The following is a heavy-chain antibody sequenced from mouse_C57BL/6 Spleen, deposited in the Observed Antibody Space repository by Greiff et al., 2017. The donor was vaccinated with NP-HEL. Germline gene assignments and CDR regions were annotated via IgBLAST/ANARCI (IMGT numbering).Heavy chain of an antibody. CDR3: ARGYHWYFDV. J-gene: IGHJ1*03. Sequence: QVHVKQSGAELVKPGASVKMSCKASGYTFTSYWITWVKQRPGQGLEWIGDIYPGSGSTNYNEKFKSKATLTVDTSSSTAYMQLSSLTSEDSAVYYCARGYHWYFDVWGTGTTVTVSS. CDR1: GYTFTSYW. CDR2: IYPGSGST. V-gene: IGHV1-55*01.